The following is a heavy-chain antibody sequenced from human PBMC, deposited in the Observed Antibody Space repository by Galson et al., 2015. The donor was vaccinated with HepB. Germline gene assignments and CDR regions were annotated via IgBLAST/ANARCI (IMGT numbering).Heavy chain of an antibody. Sequence: SLRLSCAASGFTFSSYGMHWVRQAPGKGLEWVAVIWYDGSNKYYADSVKGRFTISRDNSKNALYLQMNSLRAEDTAVYYCARGRPGWVFPFYSWGQGTLVTVSS. D-gene: IGHD6-13*01. CDR1: GFTFSSYG. CDR2: IWYDGSNK. J-gene: IGHJ4*02. V-gene: IGHV3-33*01. CDR3: ARGRPGWVFPFYS.